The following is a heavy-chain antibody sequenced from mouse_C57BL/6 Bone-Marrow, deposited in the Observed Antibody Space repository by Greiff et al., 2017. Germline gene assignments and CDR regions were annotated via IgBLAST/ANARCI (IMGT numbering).Heavy chain of an antibody. CDR2: IYPRSGNT. Sequence: QVQLKQSGAELARPGASVKLSCKASGYTFTSYGISWVKQRTGQGLEWIGEIYPRSGNTYYNEKFKGKATLTADKSSSTAYMELRSLTSEDSAVYFCASLYYYGRSLYYFDYWGQGTTLTVSS. CDR3: ASLYYYGRSLYYFDY. V-gene: IGHV1-81*01. J-gene: IGHJ2*01. D-gene: IGHD1-1*01. CDR1: GYTFTSYG.